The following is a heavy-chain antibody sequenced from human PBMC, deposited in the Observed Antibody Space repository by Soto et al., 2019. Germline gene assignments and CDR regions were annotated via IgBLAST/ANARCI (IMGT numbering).Heavy chain of an antibody. V-gene: IGHV1-69*13. CDR3: ARDPVTMVRGVNGMDV. CDR2: IIPIFGTA. Sequence: AASVKVSCKASGGTFSSYSISWVRQAPGQGLEWMGGIIPIFGTANYAQKFQGRVTITADESTSTAYMELSSLRSEDTAVYYCARDPVTMVRGVNGMDVWGQGTTVTVSS. D-gene: IGHD3-10*01. J-gene: IGHJ6*02. CDR1: GGTFSSYS.